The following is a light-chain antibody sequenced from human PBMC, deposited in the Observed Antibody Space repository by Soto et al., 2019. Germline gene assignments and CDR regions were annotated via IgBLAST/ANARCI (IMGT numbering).Light chain of an antibody. CDR2: AAS. CDR1: QGISSY. Sequence: DIPLTQSPSFLSASVGGRVTITCRASQGISSYLAWYQQKPGKGPKLLIYAASTLQSGVPLRFSGSGSGTEFTLTVSSLQPEDFATYYCQQLNSYPITFGQGTRLEIK. V-gene: IGKV1-9*01. CDR3: QQLNSYPIT. J-gene: IGKJ5*01.